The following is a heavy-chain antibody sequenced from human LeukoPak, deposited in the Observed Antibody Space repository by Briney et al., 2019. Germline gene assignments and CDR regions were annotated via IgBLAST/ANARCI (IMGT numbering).Heavy chain of an antibody. CDR2: ISSTSAYI. D-gene: IGHD3-3*01. V-gene: IGHV3-21*01. CDR1: GFALKSYS. CDR3: ARTYDFGRGPPGDAFDN. Sequence: GGSLRLSCAGSGFALKSYSLSWVRQAPGKGLEWVSSISSTSAYIYYADSVKGRFTISRDNVDNVVYLQMNSLGAEDTAVYYCARTYDFGRGPPGDAFDNWGPGTWVIVSA. J-gene: IGHJ3*02.